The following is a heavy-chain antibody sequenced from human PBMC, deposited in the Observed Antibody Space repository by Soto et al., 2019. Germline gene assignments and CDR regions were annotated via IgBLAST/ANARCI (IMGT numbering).Heavy chain of an antibody. V-gene: IGHV1-24*01. J-gene: IGHJ6*02. CDR1: GYTLTELS. Sequence: ASVKVSCKVSGYTLTELSMHWERQAPGKGLEWMGGFDPEDGETIYAQKFQGRVTMTEDTSTDTAYMELSSLRSEDTAVYYCATWQQLVRSYYYYGMDVWGQGTTVTVSS. D-gene: IGHD6-13*01. CDR2: FDPEDGET. CDR3: ATWQQLVRSYYYYGMDV.